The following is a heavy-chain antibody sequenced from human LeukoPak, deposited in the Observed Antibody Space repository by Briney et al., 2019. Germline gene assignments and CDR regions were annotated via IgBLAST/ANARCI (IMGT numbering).Heavy chain of an antibody. CDR1: GFTVSSNY. V-gene: IGHV3-53*01. CDR2: IYSGGST. CDR3: ARSSYYDSSGYYYPTPPYYGMDV. D-gene: IGHD3-22*01. J-gene: IGHJ6*02. Sequence: PGGSLRLSCAASGFTVSSNYMSWVRQAPGKGLEWVSVIYSGGSTYYADSVKGRFTISRDNSKNTLYLQMNSLRAEDTAVYYCARSSYYDSSGYYYPTPPYYGMDVWGQGTTVTVSS.